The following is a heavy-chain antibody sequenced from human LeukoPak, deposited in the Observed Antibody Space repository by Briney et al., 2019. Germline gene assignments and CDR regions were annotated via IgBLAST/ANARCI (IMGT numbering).Heavy chain of an antibody. J-gene: IGHJ4*02. Sequence: GASVKVSCKASGYTFTGYYMHWVRQAPGQGLEWMGWINPNSGGTNYAQKFQGRVTMTRDTSISTAYMELSRLRSDDTAVYYCARAGITMMHPLDYWGQGTLVTVSS. CDR2: INPNSGGT. V-gene: IGHV1-2*02. D-gene: IGHD3-22*01. CDR1: GYTFTGYY. CDR3: ARAGITMMHPLDY.